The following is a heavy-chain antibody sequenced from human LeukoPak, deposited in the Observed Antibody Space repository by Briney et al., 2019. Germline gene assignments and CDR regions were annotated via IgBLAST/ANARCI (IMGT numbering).Heavy chain of an antibody. V-gene: IGHV4-59*12. CDR1: GGSISSNF. D-gene: IGHD2-15*01. Sequence: SETLSLTCTVSGGSISSNFWTWIRQPPGKGLEWIGYVYSSGSTYYNPSLKSRVTISVDTSKNQFSLKLSSVTAADTAVYYYARALGSYWGQGTLVTVSS. J-gene: IGHJ4*02. CDR2: VYSSGST. CDR3: ARALGSY.